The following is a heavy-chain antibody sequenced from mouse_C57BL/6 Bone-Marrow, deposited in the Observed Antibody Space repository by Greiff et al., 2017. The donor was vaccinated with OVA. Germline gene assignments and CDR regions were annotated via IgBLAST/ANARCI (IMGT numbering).Heavy chain of an antibody. CDR3: STMITTSYFDY. V-gene: IGHV5-2*01. CDR1: EYEFPSHD. CDR2: INSDGGST. D-gene: IGHD2-4*01. J-gene: IGHJ2*01. Sequence: EVKLVESGGGLVQPGESLKLSCESNEYEFPSHDMSWVRKTPETRLELVAAINSDGGSTYYPDTMERRFIISRDNTKKTLYLQMSSLRSEDTALYYFSTMITTSYFDYWGQGTTLTVSS.